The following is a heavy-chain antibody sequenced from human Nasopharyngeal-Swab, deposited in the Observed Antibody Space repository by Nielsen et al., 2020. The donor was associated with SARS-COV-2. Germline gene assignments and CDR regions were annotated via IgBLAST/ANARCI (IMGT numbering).Heavy chain of an antibody. D-gene: IGHD1-1*01. V-gene: IGHV1-8*01. CDR3: ARAGRLEITGWFDP. J-gene: IGHJ5*02. Sequence: ASVKVSCKASGNTFTSYDINWVRQATGQGLEWMGWMNPNSGNTGYAQKFQGRVTMTRNTSISTAYMELSSLRSEDTAVYYCARAGRLEITGWFDPWGQGTLVTVSS. CDR1: GNTFTSYD. CDR2: MNPNSGNT.